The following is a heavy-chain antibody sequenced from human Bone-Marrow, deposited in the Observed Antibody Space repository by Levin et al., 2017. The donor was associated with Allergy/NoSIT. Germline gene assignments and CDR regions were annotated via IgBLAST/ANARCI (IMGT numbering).Heavy chain of an antibody. D-gene: IGHD3-10*01. CDR2: IKSKTDGGTT. J-gene: IGHJ4*02. CDR1: GFTFSNAW. Sequence: GESLKISCAASGFTFSNAWMSWVRQAPGKGLEWVGRIKSKTDGGTTDYAAPVKGRFTISRDDSKNTLYLQMNSLKTEDTAVYYCTTGDYYGSGTGAKGYFDYWGQGTLVTVSS. CDR3: TTGDYYGSGTGAKGYFDY. V-gene: IGHV3-15*01.